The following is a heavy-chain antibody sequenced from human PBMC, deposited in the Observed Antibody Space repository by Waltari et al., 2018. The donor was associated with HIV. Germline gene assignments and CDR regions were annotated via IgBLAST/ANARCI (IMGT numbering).Heavy chain of an antibody. CDR2: ISRDGTTI. D-gene: IGHD3-22*01. CDR1: GFTFSTYE. V-gene: IGHV3-48*03. CDR3: AREGDDGYGYYHEYDY. J-gene: IGHJ4*02. Sequence: EVQLVESGGGLVQPGGSLRLSCAASGFTFSTYEMNWVRQAPEKGLEWVSYISRDGTTIYYADSVKGRFTIARGNAKNSLYLQMNSLRAEDTAVYYCAREGDDGYGYYHEYDYWGQGTLVTVSS.